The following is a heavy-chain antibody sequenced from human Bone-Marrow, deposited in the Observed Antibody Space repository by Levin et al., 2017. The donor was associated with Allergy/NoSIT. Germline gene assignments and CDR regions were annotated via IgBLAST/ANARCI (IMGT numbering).Heavy chain of an antibody. CDR1: GFTFEDYA. V-gene: IGHV3-9*01. J-gene: IGHJ2*01. CDR3: AKERDQWYFDL. CDR2: ISWNSGSR. D-gene: IGHD2-2*01. Sequence: SLKISCAASGFTFEDYAMHWVRQVPGKGLEWVSGISWNSGSRGYAESVRGRFTISRENTKNSLYLEMNSLRIEDTALYYCAKERDQWYFDLWGRGTLVTVSS.